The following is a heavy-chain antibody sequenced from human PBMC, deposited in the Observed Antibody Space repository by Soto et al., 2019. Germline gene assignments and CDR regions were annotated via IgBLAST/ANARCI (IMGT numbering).Heavy chain of an antibody. CDR1: GFTFSSYG. V-gene: IGHV3-30*18. CDR2: ISYDGSNK. Sequence: GGSLRLSCAASGFTFSSYGMHWVRQAPGKGLEWVAVISYDGSNKYYADSVKGRFTISRDNSKNTLYLQMNSLRAEDTAVYYCAKEVNYYGSGSYLTPPDYWGQGTLVTVSS. D-gene: IGHD3-10*01. CDR3: AKEVNYYGSGSYLTPPDY. J-gene: IGHJ4*02.